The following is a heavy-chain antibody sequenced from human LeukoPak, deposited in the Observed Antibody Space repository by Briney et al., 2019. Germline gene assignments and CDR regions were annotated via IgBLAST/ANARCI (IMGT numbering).Heavy chain of an antibody. D-gene: IGHD6-19*01. J-gene: IGHJ4*02. CDR1: GFNFSSHW. CDR3: TRGTTAEAGIDY. Sequence: GGSLRLSCAASGFNFSSHWMHWVRQAPGKGPVWVAHIDSDGSSTTYGDPAKGRFTISRDNAKKTLYLQMNSLRVEHTAVYYCTRGTTAEAGIDYWGQGTLVTVSS. CDR2: IDSDGSST. V-gene: IGHV3-74*01.